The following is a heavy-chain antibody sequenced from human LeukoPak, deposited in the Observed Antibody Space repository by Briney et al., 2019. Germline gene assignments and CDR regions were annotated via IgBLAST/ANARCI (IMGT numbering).Heavy chain of an antibody. V-gene: IGHV3-30-3*01. CDR2: ISYDGSNK. J-gene: IGHJ3*02. CDR3: ARGDFGYSYGSGAFDI. CDR1: RFTFSSYA. Sequence: GGSLRLSCAASRFTFSSYAMHWVRQAPGKGLEWVAVISYDGSNKYYADSVKGRFTISRDNSKNTLYLQMNSLRAEDTAVYYCARGDFGYSYGSGAFDIWGQGTMVTVSS. D-gene: IGHD5-18*01.